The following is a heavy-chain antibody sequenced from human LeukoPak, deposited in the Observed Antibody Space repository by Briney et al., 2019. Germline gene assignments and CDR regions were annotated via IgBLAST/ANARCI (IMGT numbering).Heavy chain of an antibody. CDR2: IKQDGSEK. Sequence: GGSLRLSSAASGFTFSSYWMSWVRRAPGKGLEWVANIKQDGSEKYYVDSVKGRFTISRDNAKNSLYLQMNSLRAEDTAVYYCARDRSRATLDYWGQGTLVTVSS. V-gene: IGHV3-7*01. CDR1: GFTFSSYW. J-gene: IGHJ4*02. D-gene: IGHD5-24*01. CDR3: ARDRSRATLDY.